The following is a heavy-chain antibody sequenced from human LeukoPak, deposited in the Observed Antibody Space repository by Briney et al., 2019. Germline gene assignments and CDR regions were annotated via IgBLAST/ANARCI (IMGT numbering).Heavy chain of an antibody. CDR2: ISSSGSTI. CDR1: GVTFSDYY. D-gene: IGHD4-11*01. J-gene: IGHJ4*02. V-gene: IGHV3-11*01. CDR3: AKDPHRRTVTTTFDY. Sequence: PGGSLRLSCAASGVTFSDYYMCWIRKAPGTGMERVSYISSSGSTIYYADSVKGRFTISRDNAKDSLYLQMNSLRAEDTAVYYCAKDPHRRTVTTTFDYWGQGTLVTVSS.